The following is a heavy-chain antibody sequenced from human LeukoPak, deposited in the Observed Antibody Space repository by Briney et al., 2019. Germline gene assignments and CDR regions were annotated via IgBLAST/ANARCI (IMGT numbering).Heavy chain of an antibody. D-gene: IGHD2-21*02. CDR1: GFTFSSYA. Sequence: GGSLRLSCAASGFTFSSYAMSWVRQAPGKGLEWVSGISDSGGSTYYADSVKGRLTISRDNSKNTLYLQMNSLRDEDTAVYYCARENIVVVTAIRDAFDIWGQGTMVTVSS. J-gene: IGHJ3*02. CDR3: ARENIVVVTAIRDAFDI. V-gene: IGHV3-23*01. CDR2: ISDSGGST.